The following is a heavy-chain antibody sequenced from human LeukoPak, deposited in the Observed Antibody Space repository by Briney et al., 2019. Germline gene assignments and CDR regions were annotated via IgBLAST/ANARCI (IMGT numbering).Heavy chain of an antibody. CDR3: VKDQGSGSGRYHDFDY. J-gene: IGHJ4*02. CDR2: ISSNGGST. CDR1: GFTFSSYA. Sequence: GGSLRLSCSASGFTFSSYAMHWVRQAPGKGLDFVSAISSNGGSTLYADSVKGRFTISRDNSKNTLYLQMSSLRAEDTAVYYCVKDQGSGSGRYHDFDYWGQGTLVTVSS. D-gene: IGHD3-10*01. V-gene: IGHV3-64D*08.